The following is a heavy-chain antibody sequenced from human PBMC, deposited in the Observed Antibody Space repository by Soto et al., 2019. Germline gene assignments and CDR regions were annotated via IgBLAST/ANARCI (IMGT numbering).Heavy chain of an antibody. CDR2: IYPSGRT. J-gene: IGHJ2*01. D-gene: IGHD5-18*01. CDR3: ARDYDVNTALDYWYFDL. V-gene: IGHV4-4*07. Sequence: QVQLQESGPGLVRPSETLSLTCTVSGGSIRNYYWAWIRQSAGKGLDWIGRIYPSGRTHYNPSLTGRVTMSIDTSKNQFSLRLTSVTAADTATYYCARDYDVNTALDYWYFDLWGRGTLVTVSS. CDR1: GGSIRNYY.